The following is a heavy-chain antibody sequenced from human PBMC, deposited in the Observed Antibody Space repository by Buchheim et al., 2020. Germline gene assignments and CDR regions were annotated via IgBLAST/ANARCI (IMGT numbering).Heavy chain of an antibody. CDR2: ISGSGGST. CDR1: GFTFSSYA. Sequence: EVQLLESGGGLVQPGGSLRLSCAASGFTFSSYAMSWVRQAPGKGLEWVSAISGSGGSTYYADSVMGRFTISRDNSKHTLYLQMNRLRAEDTAVYYCAKVQQQLVHHPNWFDPWGQGTL. CDR3: AKVQQQLVHHPNWFDP. V-gene: IGHV3-23*01. D-gene: IGHD6-13*01. J-gene: IGHJ5*02.